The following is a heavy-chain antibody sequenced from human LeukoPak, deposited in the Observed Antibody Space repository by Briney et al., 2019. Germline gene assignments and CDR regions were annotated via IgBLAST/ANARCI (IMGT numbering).Heavy chain of an antibody. D-gene: IGHD3-22*01. CDR1: GFTFSSFG. V-gene: IGHV3-23*01. J-gene: IGHJ2*01. CDR2: ISGSGGNT. Sequence: GGSLRLSCAASGFTFSSFGMRWVRQAPGKGLEWVSAISGSGGNTYYADSVKGRFTISRDNSKNTLYLQMNSLRAEDTAVYYCAKTGYYYDRSDYYYDRSRYFDLWGRGTLVTVSS. CDR3: AKTGYYYDRSDYYYDRSRYFDL.